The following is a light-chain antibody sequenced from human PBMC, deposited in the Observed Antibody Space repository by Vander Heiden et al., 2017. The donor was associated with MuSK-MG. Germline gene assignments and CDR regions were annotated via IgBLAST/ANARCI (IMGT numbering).Light chain of an antibody. CDR3: SSYTSSSTRV. J-gene: IGLJ1*01. CDR1: SSDVGGYNY. Sequence: QSALTQPASVSGSPGQSITISCTGTSSDVGGYNYVSWNQQHPGKAPKLMIYDVSNRPSGVSNRFSGSKSGNTASLTISGLQAEDEADYYCSSYTSSSTRVFGTGTKVTVL. CDR2: DVS. V-gene: IGLV2-14*01.